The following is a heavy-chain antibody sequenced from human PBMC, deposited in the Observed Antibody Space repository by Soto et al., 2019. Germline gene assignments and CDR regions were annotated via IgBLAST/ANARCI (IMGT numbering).Heavy chain of an antibody. D-gene: IGHD3-9*01. Sequence: SETLSLTCTVSGGSISSYYWSWIRQPPGKGLEWIGYIYYSGSTNYNPSLKSRVTISVDTSKNQFSLKLSSVTAADTAVYYCARGGSPGGYYDILTGYYPPFDYWGQGTLVTVSS. CDR1: GGSISSYY. J-gene: IGHJ4*02. CDR3: ARGGSPGGYYDILTGYYPPFDY. CDR2: IYYSGST. V-gene: IGHV4-59*01.